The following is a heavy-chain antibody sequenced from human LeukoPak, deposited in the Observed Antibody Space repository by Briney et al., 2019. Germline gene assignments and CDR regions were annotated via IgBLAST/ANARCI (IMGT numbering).Heavy chain of an antibody. CDR3: AKNGQSGFSFDP. CDR1: GGSISSSSYY. D-gene: IGHD1-26*01. J-gene: IGHJ5*02. Sequence: SETLSLTCTVSGGSISSSSYYWGWIRQPPGKGLEWIGSIYYSGSTNYNPSLKSRVTMSVDTSKNQFSLKLSSVTAADTAVYHCAKNGQSGFSFDPWGQGTLVTVSS. V-gene: IGHV4-39*07. CDR2: IYYSGST.